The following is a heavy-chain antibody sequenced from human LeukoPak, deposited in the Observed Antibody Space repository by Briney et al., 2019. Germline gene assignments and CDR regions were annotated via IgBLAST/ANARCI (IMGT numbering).Heavy chain of an antibody. CDR2: ISYDGSNK. J-gene: IGHJ4*02. CDR1: GFTFSSYA. CDR3: GRGSVGFGELNY. Sequence: PGRSLRLSCAASGFTFSSYAMHWVRQAPSKGLEWVAVISYDGSNKFYADSVKGRFTLSRDNSKNTLYLQMNSLRIEDTAVYYCGRGSVGFGELNYWGQGTLVTVSS. D-gene: IGHD3-10*01. V-gene: IGHV3-30-3*01.